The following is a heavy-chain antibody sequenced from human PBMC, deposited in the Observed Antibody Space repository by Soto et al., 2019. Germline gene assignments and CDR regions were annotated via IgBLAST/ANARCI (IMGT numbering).Heavy chain of an antibody. Sequence: QVQLVQSGAEVKQPGASVQVSCKASGYTFTSYGVSWVRQTPGQGRERMGWSSAYNDKTNTAQKLQGIVTMTHDTPTSTSYMELRSRSSDDTALYFCASDLPFLSMVLGVIKGGSFDPLGEGTLVTVPS. CDR3: ASDLPFLSMVLGVIKGGSFDP. J-gene: IGHJ5*02. CDR2: SSAYNDKT. D-gene: IGHD3-10*01. CDR1: GYTFTSYG. V-gene: IGHV1-18*01.